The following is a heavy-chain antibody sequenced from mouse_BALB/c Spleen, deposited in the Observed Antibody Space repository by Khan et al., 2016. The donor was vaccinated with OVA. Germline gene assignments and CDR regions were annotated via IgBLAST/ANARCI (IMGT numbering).Heavy chain of an antibody. CDR3: SRGGYYYGTPFDY. V-gene: IGHV13-2*02. J-gene: IGHJ2*01. D-gene: IGHD1-1*01. Sequence: VQLVETGGGLVRPGNSLTLSCVTSGFTFSYYRMHWLRQFPGKRLEWIAVITVKSDNSGANYAESVIGRFTISRDDSKSSVYLQMNRLREEDTATYYCSRGGYYYGTPFDYWGQGTTLTVSS. CDR1: GFTFSYYR. CDR2: ITVKSDNSGA.